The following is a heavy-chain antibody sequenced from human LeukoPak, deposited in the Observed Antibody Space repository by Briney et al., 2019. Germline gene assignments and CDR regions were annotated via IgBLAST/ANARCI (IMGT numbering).Heavy chain of an antibody. J-gene: IGHJ4*02. D-gene: IGHD3-10*01. CDR1: GFTFSSHG. V-gene: IGHV3-30*18. Sequence: PGGSLRLSCAASGFTFSSHGMHWVRQAPGKRLEWVAVISSDGSNKYYADSVKGRFTISRDNSKNTLYLQMNSLRAEDTAVYYCAKDRAYYASGSIIDYWGQGTLVTVSS. CDR3: AKDRAYYASGSIIDY. CDR2: ISSDGSNK.